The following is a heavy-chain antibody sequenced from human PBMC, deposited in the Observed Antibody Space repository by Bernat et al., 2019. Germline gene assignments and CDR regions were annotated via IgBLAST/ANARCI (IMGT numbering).Heavy chain of an antibody. D-gene: IGHD6-19*01. J-gene: IGHJ4*02. CDR2: ISYDGSNK. Sequence: QVQLVESGGGVVQPGRSLRLSCAASGFTFSSYAMHWVRQAPGKGLEWVAVISYDGSNKYYADSVKGRFTISRDNSKNTLYLQMNSLRAEDTAVYYCARSGYSSGGFDYWGQGTLVTVSS. V-gene: IGHV3-30-3*01. CDR3: ARSGYSSGGFDY. CDR1: GFTFSSYA.